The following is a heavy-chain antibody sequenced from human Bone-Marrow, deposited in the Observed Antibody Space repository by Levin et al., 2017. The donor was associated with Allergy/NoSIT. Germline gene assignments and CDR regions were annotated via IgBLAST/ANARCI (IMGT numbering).Heavy chain of an antibody. J-gene: IGHJ6*02. CDR3: ARDFVAHYYYYGMDV. D-gene: IGHD6-6*01. CDR1: GFTFSSYA. CDR2: ISYDGSNK. V-gene: IGHV3-30*04. Sequence: LSLTCAASGFTFSSYAMHWVRQAPGKGLEWVAVISYDGSNKYYADSVKGRFTISRDNSKNTLYLQMNSLRAEDTAVYYCARDFVAHYYYYGMDVWGQGTTVTVSS.